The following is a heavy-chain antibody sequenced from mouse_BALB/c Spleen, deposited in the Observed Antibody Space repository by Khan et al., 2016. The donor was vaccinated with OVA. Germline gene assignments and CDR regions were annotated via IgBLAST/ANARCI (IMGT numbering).Heavy chain of an antibody. CDR2: INTYTGEP. Sequence: QIQLVQSGPELKKPGETVKISCKASGYTFTKFGMNWVKQAPGKGLEWMGWINTYTGEPTYADDFKGRFAFSMETSASTPYLQINNLKDEDTATYCCSRPPYCSDTIAYWGQGTVVTVSA. J-gene: IGHJ4*01. CDR3: SRPPYCSDTIAY. D-gene: IGHD2-10*01. CDR1: GYTFTKFG. V-gene: IGHV9-3-1*01.